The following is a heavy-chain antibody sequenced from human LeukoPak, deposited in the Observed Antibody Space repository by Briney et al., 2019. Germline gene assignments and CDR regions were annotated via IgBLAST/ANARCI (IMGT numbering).Heavy chain of an antibody. Sequence: GASVKVSCKASGYTFTGYYIQWVRQAPGQGLEWMGWINPNSGGTSYAQKFQGRVTITRDTSITTAYMELSSLRFDDTAVYYCARVFYCSGGICYLNYWGQGTLVTVSS. D-gene: IGHD2-8*02. CDR2: INPNSGGT. V-gene: IGHV1-2*02. CDR1: GYTFTGYY. J-gene: IGHJ4*02. CDR3: ARVFYCSGGICYLNY.